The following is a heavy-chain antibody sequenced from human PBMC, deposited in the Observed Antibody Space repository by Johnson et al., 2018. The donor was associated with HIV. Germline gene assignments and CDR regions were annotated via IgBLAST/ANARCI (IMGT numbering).Heavy chain of an antibody. V-gene: IGHV3-66*01. D-gene: IGHD3-10*01. CDR2: IYSGGST. CDR1: GFSFTNAW. Sequence: VQLVESGGGRAQPGGSLRLSCAVSGFSFTNAWMSWVRQAPGKGLEWVSVIYSGGSTYYADSVKGRFTISRDNSKNTLYLQMNSLRAEDTAVYYCARGPVMVRGVTDAFDIWGQGTMVTVSS. J-gene: IGHJ3*02. CDR3: ARGPVMVRGVTDAFDI.